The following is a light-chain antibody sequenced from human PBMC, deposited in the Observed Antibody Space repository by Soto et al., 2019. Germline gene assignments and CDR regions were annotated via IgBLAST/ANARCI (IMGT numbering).Light chain of an antibody. CDR3: SSYTSNSTYVV. CDR1: SSDVGGYNY. V-gene: IGLV2-14*01. Sequence: QSALTQPASVSGSPGQSITISCTGTSSDVGGYNYVSWYQQHPGKAPKLMIYDVSNRPSGVSNRFSGSKSGNTASLTISGLQAEDEADYYCSSYTSNSTYVVFGGGTKL. J-gene: IGLJ2*01. CDR2: DVS.